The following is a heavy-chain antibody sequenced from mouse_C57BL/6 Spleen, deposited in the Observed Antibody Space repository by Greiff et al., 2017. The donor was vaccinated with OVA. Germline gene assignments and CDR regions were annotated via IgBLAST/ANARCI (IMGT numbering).Heavy chain of an antibody. CDR2: IYPGDGDT. J-gene: IGHJ3*01. CDR1: GYAFSSSW. V-gene: IGHV1-82*01. CDR3: ARWGIYYDYDGAWFAY. Sequence: VKLQESGPELVKPGASVKISCKASGYAFSSSWMNWVKQRPGKGLAWIGRIYPGDGDTNYNGKFKGKATLTADKSSSTAYMQLSSLTSEDSAVYFCARWGIYYDYDGAWFAYWGQGTLVTVSA. D-gene: IGHD2-4*01.